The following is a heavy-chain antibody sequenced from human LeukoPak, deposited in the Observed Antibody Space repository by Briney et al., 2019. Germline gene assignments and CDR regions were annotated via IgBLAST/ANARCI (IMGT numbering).Heavy chain of an antibody. J-gene: IGHJ4*02. V-gene: IGHV3-48*03. CDR3: ARGHQVGVVFDY. CDR2: ISNSGSTI. D-gene: IGHD1-26*01. CDR1: GFTFSSYE. Sequence: GGSLRLSCAASGFTFSSYEMNWVRQAPGKGLEWVSYISNSGSTIYYTDSVKGRFTISRDNAKNSLYLQMNSLRAEDTAVYYCARGHQVGVVFDYWGQGTLVTVSS.